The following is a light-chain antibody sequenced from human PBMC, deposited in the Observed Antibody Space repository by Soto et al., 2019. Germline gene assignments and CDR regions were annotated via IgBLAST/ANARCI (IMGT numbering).Light chain of an antibody. V-gene: IGLV1-47*01. CDR3: AAWDDSLSGVV. Sequence: QSVLTQPPSASGTPGQRVTISCSGSSSNIGSNYVYWYQQLPGTVPQLLIYRNSERPSGVPDRFSGSKSGTSASLAISGLRSEAEADYSCAAWDDSLSGVVFGGGTKLTVL. CDR2: RNS. J-gene: IGLJ2*01. CDR1: SSNIGSNY.